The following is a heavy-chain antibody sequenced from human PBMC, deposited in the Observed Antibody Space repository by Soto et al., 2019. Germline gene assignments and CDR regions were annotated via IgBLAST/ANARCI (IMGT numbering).Heavy chain of an antibody. V-gene: IGHV5-51*01. J-gene: IGHJ5*02. CDR3: ARDLGLGGNSAWLAP. Sequence: KGLEWLGIIYPGDSNPRYSPSFQGQVTISAYKSISTAYLQWSSLKASDTAMYYCARDLGLGGNSAWLAPWGQGTLVPVSS. D-gene: IGHD3-16*01. CDR2: IYPGDSNP.